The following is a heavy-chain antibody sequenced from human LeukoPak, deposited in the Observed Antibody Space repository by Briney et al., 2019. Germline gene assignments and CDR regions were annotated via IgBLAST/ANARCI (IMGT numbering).Heavy chain of an antibody. V-gene: IGHV3-23*01. CDR1: GFTFSSYA. CDR2: ISGSASST. D-gene: IGHD3-10*01. CDR3: AKESSYEGSGSDYKAFDY. Sequence: PGGSLRLSCAASGFTFSSYAMSWVRQAPGKGLEWVSAISGSASSTYYADSVKGRFTISRDNSKNTPYLQMNSLRAEDTAVYYCAKESSYEGSGSDYKAFDYWGQGTLVTVSS. J-gene: IGHJ4*02.